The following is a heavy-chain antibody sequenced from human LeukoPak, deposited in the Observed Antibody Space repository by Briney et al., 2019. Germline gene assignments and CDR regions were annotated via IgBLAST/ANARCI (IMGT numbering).Heavy chain of an antibody. Sequence: ASVKVSCKASGYTFSSYEINWVRQATGQGLEWMGWMNPNSGNTGYAQKFQGRVTMTRNTSISTAYMELSSLRSEDTAVYYCARGAKYGSGTPYYFDYWGQGTLVTVSS. D-gene: IGHD3-10*01. V-gene: IGHV1-8*01. J-gene: IGHJ4*02. CDR2: MNPNSGNT. CDR3: ARGAKYGSGTPYYFDY. CDR1: GYTFSSYE.